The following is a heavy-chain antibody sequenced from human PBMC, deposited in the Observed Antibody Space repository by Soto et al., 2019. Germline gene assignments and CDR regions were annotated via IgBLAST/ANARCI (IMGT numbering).Heavy chain of an antibody. J-gene: IGHJ5*02. CDR2: IYYSGST. CDR1: GGSISSYY. Sequence: PSETLSLTCTVSGGSISSYYWSWIRQPPGKGLEWIGYIYYSGSTNYNPSLKSRVTISVDTSKNQFSLKLSSVTAADAAVYCCARAITGTMRWFDPWGQGTLVTVSS. D-gene: IGHD1-7*01. V-gene: IGHV4-59*01. CDR3: ARAITGTMRWFDP.